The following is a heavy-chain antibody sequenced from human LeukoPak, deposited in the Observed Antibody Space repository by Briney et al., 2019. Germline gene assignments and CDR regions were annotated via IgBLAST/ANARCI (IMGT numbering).Heavy chain of an antibody. CDR1: GGSISSYY. J-gene: IGHJ6*03. Sequence: PSETLSLTCTVSGGSISSYYWSWIRQPAGKGLEWIGRIYTSGSTNYNPSLKSRVTMSVDTSKNQFSLKLSSVTAADTAVYYCAKDGVSESDILTGYYSPYYYYYMDVWGKGTTVTVSS. V-gene: IGHV4-4*07. CDR2: IYTSGST. D-gene: IGHD3-9*01. CDR3: AKDGVSESDILTGYYSPYYYYYMDV.